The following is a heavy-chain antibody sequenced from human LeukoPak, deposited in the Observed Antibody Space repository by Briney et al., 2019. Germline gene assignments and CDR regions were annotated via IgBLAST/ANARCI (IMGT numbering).Heavy chain of an antibody. CDR3: AGGPKQQLLWGRASNGFDP. V-gene: IGHV3-64*01. Sequence: GGSLRLSCAASGFTFSSYAMHWVRQAPGKGLEYVSAISRNGDNTYYANSVAGRFTISRDNSKNTLYLQMNSLRAEDTAVYYCAGGPKQQLLWGRASNGFDPWGQGTLVTVSS. D-gene: IGHD2-2*01. J-gene: IGHJ5*02. CDR1: GFTFSSYA. CDR2: ISRNGDNT.